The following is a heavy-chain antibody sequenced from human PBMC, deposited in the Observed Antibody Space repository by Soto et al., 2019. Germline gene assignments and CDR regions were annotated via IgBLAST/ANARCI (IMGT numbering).Heavy chain of an antibody. J-gene: IGHJ4*02. CDR3: ATSYGSGYRAFDY. V-gene: IGHV1-69*04. CDR1: GDTFSFYS. Sequence: QVQLVQSGAEVKRPGSSVKVSCKASGDTFSFYSINWVRQAPGLGLEWMGRVNPILSMSNYAQRFQGRVTMTADKSTSTAYMELSGLRSEDTAMYYCATSYGSGYRAFDYWGQGALVT. CDR2: VNPILSMS. D-gene: IGHD3-10*01.